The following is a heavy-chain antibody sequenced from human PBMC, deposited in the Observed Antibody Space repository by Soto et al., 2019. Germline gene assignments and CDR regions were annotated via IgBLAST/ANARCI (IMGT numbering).Heavy chain of an antibody. J-gene: IGHJ4*02. CDR2: IYYSGDT. D-gene: IGHD3-22*01. CDR1: GGSISSGENY. V-gene: IGHV4-30-4*01. Sequence: QVQLQESSPGLVKPSQTLSLTCSVSGGSISSGENYWNWIRQPPGKGLEWIGYIYYSGDTYYNPSLKSRVTISLDTSKNQFSLKLSSVTAADTAVYYCAAPSGYYWVHDYWGQGTLVTVSS. CDR3: AAPSGYYWVHDY.